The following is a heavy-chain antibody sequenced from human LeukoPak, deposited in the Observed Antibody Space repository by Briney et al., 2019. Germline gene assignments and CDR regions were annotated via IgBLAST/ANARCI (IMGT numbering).Heavy chain of an antibody. Sequence: SVKVSFKASGGTFSIYAISWVRQAPGQGLEWMGGIIPIFGTANYAQKFQGRVTITADESTSTAYMELSSLRSEDTAVYYCAREQCSSTSCYFDYWGQGTLVTVSS. J-gene: IGHJ4*02. V-gene: IGHV1-69*01. D-gene: IGHD2-2*01. CDR1: GGTFSIYA. CDR2: IIPIFGTA. CDR3: AREQCSSTSCYFDY.